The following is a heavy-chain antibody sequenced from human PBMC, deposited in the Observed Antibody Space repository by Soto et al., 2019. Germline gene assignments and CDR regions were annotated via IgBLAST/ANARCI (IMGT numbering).Heavy chain of an antibody. J-gene: IGHJ4*02. D-gene: IGHD4-17*01. CDR2: ISAYNGNT. Sequence: ASVKVSRKASGYTFTSYGISWVRLAPGQGLEWMGWISAYNGNTNYAQKLQGRVTMTTDTSTSTAYMELRSLRSDDTAVYYCAREGYGDHHFDYWGQASLLTASS. V-gene: IGHV1-18*04. CDR1: GYTFTSYG. CDR3: AREGYGDHHFDY.